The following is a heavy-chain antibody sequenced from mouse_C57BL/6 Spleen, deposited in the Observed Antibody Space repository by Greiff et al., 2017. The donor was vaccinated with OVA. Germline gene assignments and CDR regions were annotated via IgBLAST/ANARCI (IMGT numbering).Heavy chain of an antibody. CDR3: ATSTMVTTGGYYFDY. J-gene: IGHJ2*01. CDR1: GYTFTSYW. D-gene: IGHD2-2*01. CDR2: IDPSDSET. Sequence: QVQLQQPGAELVRPGSSVKLSCKASGYTFTSYWMHWVKQRPIQGLEWIGNIDPSDSETHYNQKFKDKATLTVDKSPSTAYMQLSSLTSEDSAVYYCATSTMVTTGGYYFDYWGQGTTLTVSS. V-gene: IGHV1-52*01.